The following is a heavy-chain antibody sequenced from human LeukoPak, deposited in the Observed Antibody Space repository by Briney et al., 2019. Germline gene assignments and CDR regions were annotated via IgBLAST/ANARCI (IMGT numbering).Heavy chain of an antibody. J-gene: IGHJ4*02. CDR3: ARDQDGGKYYYESSGYSH. CDR2: ISSGGHI. Sequence: NPGESLRLSCAASGFTFSSYGLNWVRQAPGKGLEWVSTISSGGHIYYEDSVKGRFTISRDNAKNSLYLQMNSLRAEDTAAYYCARDQDGGKYYYESSGYSHWGQGILVTVSS. CDR1: GFTFSSYG. D-gene: IGHD3-22*01. V-gene: IGHV3-21*01.